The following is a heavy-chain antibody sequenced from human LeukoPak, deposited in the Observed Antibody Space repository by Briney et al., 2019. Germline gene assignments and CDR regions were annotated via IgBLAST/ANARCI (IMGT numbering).Heavy chain of an antibody. D-gene: IGHD5-12*01. CDR2: IKQDGSEE. CDR1: GFTFSSYW. CDR3: ARVFNSGYYGAGAIDI. V-gene: IGHV3-7*05. J-gene: IGHJ3*02. Sequence: PRGSLRLSCAASGFTFSSYWMSWVRQAPGKGLEWVANIKQDGSEEVYVDSVKGRFTISRDNAKNSLLLQLNTLRAEDTAVYYCARVFNSGYYGAGAIDIWGQGTMVTVSS.